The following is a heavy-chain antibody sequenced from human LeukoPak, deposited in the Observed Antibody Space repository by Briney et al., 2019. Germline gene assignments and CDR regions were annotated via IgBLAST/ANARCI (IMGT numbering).Heavy chain of an antibody. D-gene: IGHD3-22*01. V-gene: IGHV3-21*01. CDR1: GFTFSRNS. J-gene: IGHJ5*02. CDR3: ARDFWVEDYYDSSGNWFDP. CDR2: ISSSSSYI. Sequence: GGSLRLSCAASGFTFSRNSMNWVRQAPGKGLEWVSSISSSSSYIYYADSVKGRFTISRDNAKNSLYLQMNSLRAEDTAVYYCARDFWVEDYYDSSGNWFDPWGQGTLVTVSS.